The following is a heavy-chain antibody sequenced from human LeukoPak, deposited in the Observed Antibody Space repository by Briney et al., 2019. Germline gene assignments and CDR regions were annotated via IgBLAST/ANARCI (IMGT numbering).Heavy chain of an antibody. CDR3: ARDVSLGCSGGSCQPPIY. V-gene: IGHV3-30-3*01. D-gene: IGHD2-15*01. J-gene: IGHJ4*02. CDR2: ISYDGSNK. Sequence: GGSLRLSCAASGFTFSSYAMHWVRQAPGKGLEWVAVISYDGSNKYYADSVKGRFTISRDNSKNTLYLQMNSLRAEDTAVYYCARDVSLGCSGGSCQPPIYWGQGTLVTVS. CDR1: GFTFSSYA.